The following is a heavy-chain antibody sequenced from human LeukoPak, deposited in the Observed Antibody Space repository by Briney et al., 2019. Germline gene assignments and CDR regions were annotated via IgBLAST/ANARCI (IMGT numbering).Heavy chain of an antibody. V-gene: IGHV4-59*01. D-gene: IGHD6-13*01. CDR2: IYYSGST. CDR1: GGSISSYY. J-gene: IGHJ5*02. Sequence: PSETLSLTCTVSGGSISSYYWSWIRQPPGKGLEWIGYIYYSGSTNYNPSLKSRVTISVDTSKNQFSLKLSSVTAADTAVYYCARSSSCYLSWFDPWGQGTLVTVSS. CDR3: ARSSSCYLSWFDP.